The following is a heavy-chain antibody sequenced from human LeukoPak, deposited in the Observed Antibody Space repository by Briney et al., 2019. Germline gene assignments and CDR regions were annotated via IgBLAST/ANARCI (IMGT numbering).Heavy chain of an antibody. J-gene: IGHJ4*02. V-gene: IGHV3-23*01. CDR3: AKDEAWSVYFEVFDY. D-gene: IGHD3-3*01. CDR2: ISGSGGST. Sequence: GGSLRLSCAASGFTFSSYAMSWVRQAPGKGLEWVSAISGSGGSTYYADSVKGRFTISRDNSKNTLYLQMNSLRAEDTAVYYCAKDEAWSVYFEVFDYWGREPRVPVPS. CDR1: GFTFSSYA.